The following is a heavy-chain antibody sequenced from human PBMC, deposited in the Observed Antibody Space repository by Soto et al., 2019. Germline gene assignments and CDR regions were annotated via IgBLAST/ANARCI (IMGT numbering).Heavy chain of an antibody. CDR3: ARGRYGDY. J-gene: IGHJ4*02. CDR1: GYDFTTYG. Sequence: QVHLVQSGAEVKNPGASVKVSCKGSGYDFTTYGITWVRQAPGQGLEWMAWISAHNGNTNYAPNLQGKVTVTRDTSTSTAYIELRSLRSDGTAVYYCARGRYGDYWGRGALVTVSS. V-gene: IGHV1-18*01. CDR2: ISAHNGNT. D-gene: IGHD1-1*01.